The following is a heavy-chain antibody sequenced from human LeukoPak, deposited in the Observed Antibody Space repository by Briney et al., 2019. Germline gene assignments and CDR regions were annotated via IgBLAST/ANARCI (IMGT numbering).Heavy chain of an antibody. CDR1: GFIFRSYS. CDR3: AKDEGYSYGPIIDY. Sequence: TGGSLRLSCAASGFIFRSYSMNWVRQAPGKGLEWVSYITSGSSPIYYADSVKGRFTISRDNSKNTLYLQMNSLRAEDTAVYYCAKDEGYSYGPIIDYWGQGTLVTVSS. CDR2: ITSGSSPI. D-gene: IGHD5-18*01. V-gene: IGHV3-48*01. J-gene: IGHJ4*02.